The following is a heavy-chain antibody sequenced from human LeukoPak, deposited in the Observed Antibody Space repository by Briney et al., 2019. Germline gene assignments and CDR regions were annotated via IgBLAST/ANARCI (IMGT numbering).Heavy chain of an antibody. Sequence: AGGSLRLSCAASGFTFRSYGMSWVRQAPGKGLEWVSAISGSDGSTYYADSVKGRFTISRDNSKNTLYLQMNSLRAEDTAVYYCARAYYYDSSGFLSPDTFDIWGQGTMVTVSS. V-gene: IGHV3-23*01. J-gene: IGHJ3*02. CDR3: ARAYYYDSSGFLSPDTFDI. CDR2: ISGSDGST. D-gene: IGHD3-22*01. CDR1: GFTFRSYG.